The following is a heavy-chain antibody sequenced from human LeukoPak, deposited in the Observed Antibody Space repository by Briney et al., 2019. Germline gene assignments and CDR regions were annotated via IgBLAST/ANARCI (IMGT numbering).Heavy chain of an antibody. Sequence: VGSLRLSCAASGFTFSSYAVSWVRQAPGKGVRWVSSISGSGGSTYSADSVKGRFTISRDNSKNTLYLQMNSLRAEDTALYYCAKDRSCTNDICHGDFDYWGQGTLVTVSS. D-gene: IGHD2-8*01. J-gene: IGHJ4*02. CDR2: ISGSGGST. V-gene: IGHV3-23*01. CDR3: AKDRSCTNDICHGDFDY. CDR1: GFTFSSYA.